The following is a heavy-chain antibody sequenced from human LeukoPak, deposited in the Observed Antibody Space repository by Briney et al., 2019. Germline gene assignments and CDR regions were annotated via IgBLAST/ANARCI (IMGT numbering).Heavy chain of an antibody. CDR1: GFTFSSYD. V-gene: IGHV3-13*01. CDR3: ARALPPDGMDV. Sequence: GGSLRLSCAASGFTFSSYDMHWVRQAAGKGLEWVSAIGTAGDTYYPGSVKGRFTISRENAKNSLYLQMNSLRAGDTAVYYCARALPPDGMDVWGQGTTVTVSS. CDR2: IGTAGDT. J-gene: IGHJ6*02.